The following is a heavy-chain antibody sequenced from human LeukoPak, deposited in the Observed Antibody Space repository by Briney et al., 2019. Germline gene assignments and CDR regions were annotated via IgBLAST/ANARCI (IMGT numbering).Heavy chain of an antibody. Sequence: GGSLRLSCAASGFTFSSYSMNWVRQAPGKGLEWVSSISSSSSYIYYADSVKGRFTISRDNAKNSLYLQMNSLRAEDTAVYYRATDSMIVVVDAFDIWGQGTMVTVSS. CDR2: ISSSSSYI. CDR3: ATDSMIVVVDAFDI. CDR1: GFTFSSYS. J-gene: IGHJ3*02. V-gene: IGHV3-21*01. D-gene: IGHD3-22*01.